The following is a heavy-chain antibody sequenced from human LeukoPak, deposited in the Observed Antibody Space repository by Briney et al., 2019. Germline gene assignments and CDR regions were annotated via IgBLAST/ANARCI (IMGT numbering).Heavy chain of an antibody. Sequence: GGSLRLSCAASGFTFSSYGMPWVRQAPGKELEWVAVISYDGSNKYYADSVKGRFTISRDNSKNTLYLQMNSLRDEDTAVYYCAKYSSSSNYYYGMDVWGQGTTVTVSS. CDR2: ISYDGSNK. D-gene: IGHD2-2*01. J-gene: IGHJ6*02. CDR1: GFTFSSYG. V-gene: IGHV3-30*18. CDR3: AKYSSSSNYYYGMDV.